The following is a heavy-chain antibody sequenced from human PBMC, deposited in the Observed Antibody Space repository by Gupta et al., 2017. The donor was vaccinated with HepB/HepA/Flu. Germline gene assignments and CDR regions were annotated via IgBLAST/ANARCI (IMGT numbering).Heavy chain of an antibody. CDR1: GFSLITSEVG. J-gene: IGHJ5*02. CDR3: AQKKSLS. CDR2: MYGNDDK. Sequence: QITLKESGPTLVKPTQTLTLTCTFSGFSLITSEVGGGWIRQPPGKALEWLALMYGNDDKHYSPSLKSRLTINKDTYKNQGVLTMTNMDPVDKATYYSAQKKSLSWGPGPLGIGSS. V-gene: IGHV2-5*01.